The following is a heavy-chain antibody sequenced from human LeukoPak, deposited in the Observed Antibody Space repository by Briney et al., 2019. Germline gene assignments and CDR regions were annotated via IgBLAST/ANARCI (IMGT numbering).Heavy chain of an antibody. Sequence: GGGLVKPGGSLRLSCAASGFTFSSYSMNWVRQAPGKGLEWVSSISSSSSYIYYADSVKGRFTISRDNAKNSLYLQMNSLRAEDTAVYYCARISGSGSYYNYYYYYMDVWGKGTTVTISS. J-gene: IGHJ6*03. V-gene: IGHV3-21*01. CDR2: ISSSSSYI. CDR1: GFTFSSYS. D-gene: IGHD3-10*01. CDR3: ARISGSGSYYNYYYYYMDV.